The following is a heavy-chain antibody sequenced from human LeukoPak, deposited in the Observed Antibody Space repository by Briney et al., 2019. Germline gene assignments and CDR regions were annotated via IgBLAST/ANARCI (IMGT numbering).Heavy chain of an antibody. CDR3: AKGGMTTVYFDY. D-gene: IGHD4-17*01. CDR1: GFTFSSSA. V-gene: IGHV3-23*01. J-gene: IGHJ4*02. CDR2: ISGSDGST. Sequence: PGGSLRLSCAASGFTFSSSAMSWVRLAPGKGLEWVSGISGSDGSTYYADSVKGRFTISRDNSKNTLFLQMNSLRAEDTAVYYCAKGGMTTVYFDYWGQGTLVTVSS.